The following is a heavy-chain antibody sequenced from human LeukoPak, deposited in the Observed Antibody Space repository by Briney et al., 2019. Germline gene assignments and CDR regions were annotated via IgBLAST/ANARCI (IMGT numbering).Heavy chain of an antibody. V-gene: IGHV3-74*01. CDR1: GFTFNKYY. Sequence: GGSLRLSCAVSGFTFNKYYMHWVRQAPGKGLVWVSRISSDGSNTNYADSVKGRFTISRDNAKNALYLQMNSLRAEDTAVYYCIRVPYWGQGALVTVSS. J-gene: IGHJ4*02. CDR2: ISSDGSNT. CDR3: IRVPY.